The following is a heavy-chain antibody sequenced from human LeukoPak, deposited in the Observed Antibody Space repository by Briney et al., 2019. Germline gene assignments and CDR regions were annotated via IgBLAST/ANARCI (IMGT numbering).Heavy chain of an antibody. CDR3: ARHGAEPVGGYCSGGSCYGGFDP. J-gene: IGHJ5*02. D-gene: IGHD2-15*01. Sequence: ASVKVSCKASGYTFTGYDMHWVRQAPGQGLEWMGWINPNSGGTNYAQKFQGRVTMTRDTSISTAYMELSRLRSDDTAVYYCARHGAEPVGGYCSGGSCYGGFDPWGQGTLVTVSS. V-gene: IGHV1-2*02. CDR1: GYTFTGYD. CDR2: INPNSGGT.